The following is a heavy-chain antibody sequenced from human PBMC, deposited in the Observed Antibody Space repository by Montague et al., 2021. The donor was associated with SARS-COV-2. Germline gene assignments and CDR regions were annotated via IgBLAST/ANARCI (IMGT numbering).Heavy chain of an antibody. CDR2: IFHDGTS. D-gene: IGHD2/OR15-2a*01. CDR1: GESMTRSW. V-gene: IGHV4-4*02. CDR3: TRARSKAIDY. Sequence: SETLSPTSAVSGESMTRSWWTWVRQPPGQRLQWIGEIFHDGTSRSNYXPALKSRVTISIDTSKNQFFLRLSSVTAADTALYFCTRARSKAIDYWGQGALVTVSS. J-gene: IGHJ4*02.